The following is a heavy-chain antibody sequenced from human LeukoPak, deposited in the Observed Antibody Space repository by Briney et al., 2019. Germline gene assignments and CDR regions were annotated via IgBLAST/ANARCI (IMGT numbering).Heavy chain of an antibody. J-gene: IGHJ4*02. Sequence: ASVKLSCKASGYTFTGYYMHWVRQAPGQGLEYMGWINPNSGDTNHAQNFQGRVTLTGDTSISTAYMELSSLRSDDSALYYCAGEYCSGGTCRQGFDYWGQGTLVTVSS. CDR2: INPNSGDT. CDR3: AGEYCSGGTCRQGFDY. CDR1: GYTFTGYY. V-gene: IGHV1-2*02. D-gene: IGHD2-15*01.